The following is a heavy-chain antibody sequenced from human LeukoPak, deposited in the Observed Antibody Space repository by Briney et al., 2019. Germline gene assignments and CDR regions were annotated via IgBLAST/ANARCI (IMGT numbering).Heavy chain of an antibody. Sequence: GRSLRLSCAPSGLTLSSYEMNWVRQAPGNGLAWVSYISISGSTIYYADSVKGRFTISRDNAKNSLYLQMNSLRAEDTAVYYCAELGITMIGGVWGKGTTVTISS. CDR3: AELGITMIGGV. CDR1: GLTLSSYE. CDR2: ISISGSTI. J-gene: IGHJ6*04. V-gene: IGHV3-48*03. D-gene: IGHD3-10*02.